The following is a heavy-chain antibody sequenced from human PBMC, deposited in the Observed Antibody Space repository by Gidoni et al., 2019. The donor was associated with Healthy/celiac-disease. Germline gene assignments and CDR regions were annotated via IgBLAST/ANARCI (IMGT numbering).Heavy chain of an antibody. V-gene: IGHV2-5*02. J-gene: IGHJ3*02. Sequence: QITLKESGPTLVKTTQTLTLTCPFSGFSLSTSGVGVGWIRQPPGKALEWLALIYWDDDKRYSPSLKSRLTITKDTSKNQVVLTMTNMDPVDTATYYCAHSPLSGYPPPDAFDIWGQGTMVTVSS. CDR2: IYWDDDK. CDR3: AHSPLSGYPPPDAFDI. CDR1: GFSLSTSGVG. D-gene: IGHD3-3*01.